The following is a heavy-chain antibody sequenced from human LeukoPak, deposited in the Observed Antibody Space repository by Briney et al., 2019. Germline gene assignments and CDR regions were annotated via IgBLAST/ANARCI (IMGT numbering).Heavy chain of an antibody. D-gene: IGHD2-15*01. CDR1: GFTVSSNY. V-gene: IGHV3-66*01. CDR3: ARDRRYSLYFDY. CDR2: IYSGGST. J-gene: IGHJ4*02. Sequence: PGGSLRLSCAASGFTVSSNYMSWVRQAPGKGLEWVSVIYSGGSTYYADSVKGRFTISRDNSKNTLYLQVNSLRAEDTAVYYCARDRRYSLYFDYWGQGTLVTVSS.